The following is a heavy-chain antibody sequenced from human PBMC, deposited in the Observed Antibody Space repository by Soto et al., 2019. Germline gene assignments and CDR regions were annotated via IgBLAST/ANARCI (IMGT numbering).Heavy chain of an antibody. J-gene: IGHJ6*03. CDR1: GYTFTSYG. V-gene: IGHV1-18*01. CDR3: ARVFGVFIGPYSNQRDYYYYMAV. Sequence: GASVKVSCKASGYTFTSYGISWVRQAPGQGLEWMGWISAYNGNTNYAQKLQGRVTMTTDTSTSTAYMELRSLRSDDTAVYYCARVFGVFIGPYSNQRDYYYYMAVGGKGTPVTVP. D-gene: IGHD3-3*01. CDR2: ISAYNGNT.